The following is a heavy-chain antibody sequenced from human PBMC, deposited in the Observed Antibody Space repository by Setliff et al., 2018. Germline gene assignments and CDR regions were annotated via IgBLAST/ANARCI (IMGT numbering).Heavy chain of an antibody. CDR2: INHSGST. D-gene: IGHD3-16*01. Sequence: KASETLSLTCVVYGGSFSTYYWIWIRQPPGKGLEWIGEINHSGSTNYNPSLKSRVTISVDTSKNQFSLKLSSVTAADTALYYCSSQGEMISPWGYGMDVWGQGTTVTVSS. V-gene: IGHV4-34*01. CDR1: GGSFSTYY. CDR3: SSQGEMISPWGYGMDV. J-gene: IGHJ6*02.